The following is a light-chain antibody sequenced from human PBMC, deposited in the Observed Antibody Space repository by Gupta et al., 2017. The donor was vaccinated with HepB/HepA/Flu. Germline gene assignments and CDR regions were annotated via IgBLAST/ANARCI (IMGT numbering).Light chain of an antibody. CDR3: QVWDSSSDNRVI. J-gene: IGLJ2*01. CDR2: DDS. CDR1: NIGTKS. Sequence: SSVLTQPPSVSVAPGKTARITCGGNNIGTKSVHWYQQKPGQAPVLVVYDDSDRPSGIPERVSGSNSGNTATLTISRVEAGEEADYYCQVWDSSSDNRVIFGGGTKLTVL. V-gene: IGLV3-21*03.